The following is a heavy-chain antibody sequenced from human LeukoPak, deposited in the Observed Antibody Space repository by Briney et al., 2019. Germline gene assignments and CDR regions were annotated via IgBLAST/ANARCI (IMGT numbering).Heavy chain of an antibody. CDR2: INPDSGGT. CDR3: ARDLGSSGWYKKNWFDP. Sequence: ASVKVSCKASGYTFTGYYMHWVRQAPGQGLEWMGWINPDSGGTNYAQKFQGRVTMTRDTSISTAYLDLSSLRSDDTAVYYCARDLGSSGWYKKNWFDPWGQGTLVTVSS. CDR1: GYTFTGYY. J-gene: IGHJ5*02. V-gene: IGHV1-2*02. D-gene: IGHD6-19*01.